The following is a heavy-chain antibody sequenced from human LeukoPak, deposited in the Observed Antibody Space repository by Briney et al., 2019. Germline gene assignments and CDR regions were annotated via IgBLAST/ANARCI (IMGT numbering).Heavy chain of an antibody. CDR1: GYSMSSGYY. Sequence: SETLSLTCTVSGYSMSSGYYWGWIRQPPGKGLEWIGEINHSGSTNYNPSLKSRVTISVDTSKNQFSLKLSSVTAADTAVYYCARVVWTTVFMDVWGKGTTVTVSS. D-gene: IGHD4-17*01. V-gene: IGHV4-38-2*02. J-gene: IGHJ6*03. CDR3: ARVVWTTVFMDV. CDR2: INHSGST.